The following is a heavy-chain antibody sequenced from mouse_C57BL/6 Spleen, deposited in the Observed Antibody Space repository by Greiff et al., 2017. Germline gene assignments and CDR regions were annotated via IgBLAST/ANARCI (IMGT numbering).Heavy chain of an antibody. CDR3: ARDPSRGNSYYCDY. CDR1: GFTFSSYA. J-gene: IGHJ2*01. Sequence: EVMLVESGGGLVKPGGSLKLSCAASGFTFSSYAMSWVRQTPEKRLEWVATLSDGGSYTYYPDNVKGRFTISRDNAKNNLYLQMSHLKSEDTAMYYCARDPSRGNSYYCDYWGQGTTLTVSS. CDR2: LSDGGSYT. V-gene: IGHV5-4*01.